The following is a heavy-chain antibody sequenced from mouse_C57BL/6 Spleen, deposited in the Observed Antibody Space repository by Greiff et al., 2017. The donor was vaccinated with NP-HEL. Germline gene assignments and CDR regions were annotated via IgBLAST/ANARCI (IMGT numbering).Heavy chain of an antibody. J-gene: IGHJ4*01. CDR3: AKDQHTGTSGYDMDY. CDR1: GFSLTSYG. Sequence: QVQLQQSGPGLVQPSQSLSITCTASGFSLTSYGVHWVRQSPGKGLEWLGVIRRGGSTDYNAAFMFSLSITKDNTKSQVFFKMNSLQADDTAIYDCAKDQHTGTSGYDMDYWGQGTSVTVSS. CDR2: IRRGGST. D-gene: IGHD4-1*01. V-gene: IGHV2-5*01.